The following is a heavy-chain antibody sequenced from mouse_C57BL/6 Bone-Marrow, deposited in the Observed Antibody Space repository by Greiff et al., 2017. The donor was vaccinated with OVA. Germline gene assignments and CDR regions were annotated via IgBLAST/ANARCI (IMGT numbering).Heavy chain of an antibody. D-gene: IGHD2-4*01. CDR3: AREKGLRRYYFDY. CDR1: FYPFPSSL. V-gene: IGHV1-72*01. Sequence: PLQHPCSLLVTPVSSVPLSCTSSFYPFPSSLLPCLQPSPVRFLSLIGRFDPNSCGTKYNEKFKSKATLTVDKPSSTAYMQLSSLTSEDSAVYYCAREKGLRRYYFDYWGQGTTLTVSS. J-gene: IGHJ2*01. CDR2: FDPNSCGT.